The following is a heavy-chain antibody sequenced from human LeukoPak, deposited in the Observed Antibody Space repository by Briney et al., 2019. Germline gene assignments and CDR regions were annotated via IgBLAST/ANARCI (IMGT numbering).Heavy chain of an antibody. CDR1: GFTFSVYA. V-gene: IGHV3-23*01. D-gene: IGHD6-19*01. CDR3: AKDPGSGSKGLFVY. J-gene: IGHJ4*02. Sequence: GGSLRLSCAASGFTFSVYAMSWVRQAPGKGLEWVSVISGSGGSTDYADSVKGRFTISRDNSKNTLYLQMNSLRAEDTAVYYCAKDPGSGSKGLFVYWGQGTLVTVSS. CDR2: ISGSGGST.